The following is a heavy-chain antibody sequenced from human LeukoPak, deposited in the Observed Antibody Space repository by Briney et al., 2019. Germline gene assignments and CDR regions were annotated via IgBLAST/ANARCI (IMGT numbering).Heavy chain of an antibody. J-gene: IGHJ6*04. V-gene: IGHV3-48*04. D-gene: IGHD3-10*02. CDR3: AELGITMIGGV. Sequence: GGSLRLSCAASRFTFSSYSMNWVRQAPGKGLEWVSYISSSGSTIYYADSVKGRFTISRDNAKNSLYLQMNSLRAEDSAVYYCAELGITMIGGVWGKGTTVTISS. CDR2: ISSSGSTI. CDR1: RFTFSSYS.